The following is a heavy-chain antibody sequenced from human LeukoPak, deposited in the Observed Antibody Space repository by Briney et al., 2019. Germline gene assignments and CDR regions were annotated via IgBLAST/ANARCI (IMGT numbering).Heavy chain of an antibody. CDR2: IYSGGST. Sequence: PGGSLRLSCAASGFTVSSNYMSWVRQAPGKGLDWVSIIYSGGSTFYADSLKGRFTISRDNSKNTLYLQMNSLRAEDTAVYYCARRRMVAALMNWYFDLWGRGTRVTVSS. CDR1: GFTVSSNY. V-gene: IGHV3-66*02. CDR3: ARRRMVAALMNWYFDL. J-gene: IGHJ2*01. D-gene: IGHD2-15*01.